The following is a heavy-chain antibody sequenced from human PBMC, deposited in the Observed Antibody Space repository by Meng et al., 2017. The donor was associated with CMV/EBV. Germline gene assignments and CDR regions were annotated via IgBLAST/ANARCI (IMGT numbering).Heavy chain of an antibody. CDR1: GYTFTGYY. D-gene: IGHD3-3*01. CDR2: INPNSGGT. V-gene: IGHV1-2*02. CDR3: ARDERVTISGVVNARGGYGMDV. J-gene: IGHJ6*02. Sequence: ASVKVSCKASGYTFTGYYMHWVRQAPGQGLEWMGWINPNSGGTNYAQKFQGRVTMTRDTSISTAYMELSRLRSDDTAVYYCARDERVTISGVVNARGGYGMDVWGQGTTVTVSS.